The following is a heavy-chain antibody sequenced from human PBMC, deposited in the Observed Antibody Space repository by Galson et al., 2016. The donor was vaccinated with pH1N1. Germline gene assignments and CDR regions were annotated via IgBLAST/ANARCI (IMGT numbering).Heavy chain of an antibody. V-gene: IGHV3-74*01. CDR2: IKTDGSST. Sequence: SLRLSCAASGFSFSSYWMQWVRQAPGKGLVWVSRIKTDGSSTNYADAVKGRFTISRDNAKNTVYLQMNSLGAEDTAVYYCARGVSGNWGKYYYWGQGTLVSVSS. D-gene: IGHD7-27*01. CDR3: ARGVSGNWGKYYY. J-gene: IGHJ4*02. CDR1: GFSFSSYW.